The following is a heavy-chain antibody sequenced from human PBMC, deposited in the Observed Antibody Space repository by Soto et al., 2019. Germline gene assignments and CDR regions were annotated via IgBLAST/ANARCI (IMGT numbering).Heavy chain of an antibody. CDR1: GGTFSSYA. V-gene: IGHV1-69*13. D-gene: IGHD1-26*01. Sequence: SVKVSCKASGGTFSSYAISWVRQAPGQGLEWMGGIIPIFGTANYAQKFQGRVTITADESTSTAYMELSSLSSVDTAVYYCARDLDATPYVSGSRGVWGQGTMVTVPS. CDR3: ARDLDATPYVSGSRGV. J-gene: IGHJ3*01. CDR2: IIPIFGTA.